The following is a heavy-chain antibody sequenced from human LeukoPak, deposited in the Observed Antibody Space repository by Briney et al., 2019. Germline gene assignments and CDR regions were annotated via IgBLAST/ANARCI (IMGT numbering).Heavy chain of an antibody. Sequence: GGSLRLSCTVSGFTVSSNSMSWVRHAPGKGLEWVSFIYSDNTHYSDSVKGRFTISRDNSKNTLYLQMNSLRAEDTAVYYCAKAPGYSSGWRFDYWGQGTLVTVSS. CDR3: AKAPGYSSGWRFDY. J-gene: IGHJ4*02. D-gene: IGHD6-19*01. V-gene: IGHV3-53*01. CDR1: GFTVSSNS. CDR2: IYSDNT.